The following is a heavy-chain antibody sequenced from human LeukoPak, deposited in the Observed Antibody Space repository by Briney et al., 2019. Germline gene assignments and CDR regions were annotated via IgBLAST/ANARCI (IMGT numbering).Heavy chain of an antibody. CDR1: GYTFTGYY. CDR2: ISAYNGNT. Sequence: ASVKVSCKASGYTFTGYYMHWVRQAPGQGLEWIGWISAYNGNTNYVQKFRGRVTMTTDITTSTAYMELRSLRSDDTAVFYCVRDLGVDTSMIFFDYWGQGTRVTVSS. CDR3: VRDLGVDTSMIFFDY. V-gene: IGHV1-18*04. J-gene: IGHJ4*02. D-gene: IGHD5-18*01.